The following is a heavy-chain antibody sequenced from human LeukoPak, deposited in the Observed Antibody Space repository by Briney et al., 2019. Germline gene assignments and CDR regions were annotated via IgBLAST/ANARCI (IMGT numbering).Heavy chain of an antibody. D-gene: IGHD6-13*01. V-gene: IGHV4-34*01. CDR1: GGSFSGYY. CDR2: IDHSGST. CDR3: ARGRRAATGTAWFDP. Sequence: SETLSLTCAVYGGSFSGYYWSWIRQPPGKGLEWIGEIDHSGSTNYNPSLKSRVTISLDTSKNQFSLKLSSATAADTSVYYCARGRRAATGTAWFDPWGQGTLVTVSS. J-gene: IGHJ5*02.